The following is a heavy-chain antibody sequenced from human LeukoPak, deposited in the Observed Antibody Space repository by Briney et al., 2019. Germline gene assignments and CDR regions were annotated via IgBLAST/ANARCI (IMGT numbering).Heavy chain of an antibody. CDR1: GFTFSTYW. V-gene: IGHV3-7*01. D-gene: IGHD6-19*01. J-gene: IGHJ4*02. CDR3: ARVKEQYYFDY. Sequence: GGSLRLSCAASGFTFSTYWMSRVRQAPGKGLEWVANIKEDGSEKYYVDSVKGRFTISRDNSKNTLYLQMNSLRAEDTAVYYCARVKEQYYFDYWGQGTLVTVSS. CDR2: IKEDGSEK.